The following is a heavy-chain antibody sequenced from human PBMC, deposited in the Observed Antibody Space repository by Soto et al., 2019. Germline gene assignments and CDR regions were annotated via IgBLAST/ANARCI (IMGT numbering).Heavy chain of an antibody. J-gene: IGHJ4*02. Sequence: QGHLVQSGAEVKKPGASVKVSCKASGYTFTSYGITWVRQAPGQGLEWMGWISAHNGNTDYAQKLQGRVIVTRDTSTSTAYVELRSLISDDTAVYYCARGRYGDYWGQGALVTVSS. CDR1: GYTFTSYG. CDR3: ARGRYGDY. CDR2: ISAHNGNT. V-gene: IGHV1-18*01. D-gene: IGHD1-1*01.